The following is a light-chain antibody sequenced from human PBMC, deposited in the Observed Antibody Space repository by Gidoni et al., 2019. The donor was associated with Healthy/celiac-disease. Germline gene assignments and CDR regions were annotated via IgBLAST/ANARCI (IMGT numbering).Light chain of an antibody. J-gene: IGKJ1*01. CDR3: QQYNNWT. CDR1: QSVSSN. Sequence: IVMTQSPATLSVSPGERATLSCRASQSVSSNLAWYQQKPGQAPRLLIYGASTRATGIPARFSGSGSGTEFTLTISSLQSEDFAVYYCQQYNNWTFGQXTKVEIK. CDR2: GAS. V-gene: IGKV3-15*01.